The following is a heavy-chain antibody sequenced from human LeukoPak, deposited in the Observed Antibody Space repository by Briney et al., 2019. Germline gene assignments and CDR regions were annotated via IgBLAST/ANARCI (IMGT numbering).Heavy chain of an antibody. CDR1: GYTFTSYG. V-gene: IGHV1-18*01. J-gene: IGHJ6*02. CDR3: ARDHPLYCSSTSCYSPLRSHYYYYGMDV. Sequence: ASVKVSCKASGYTFTSYGISWVRQAPGQGLGWMGWISAYNGNTNYAQKLQGRVTMTTDTSTSTAYMELRSLRSDDTAVYYCARDHPLYCSSTSCYSPLRSHYYYYGMDVWGQGTTVTVSS. CDR2: ISAYNGNT. D-gene: IGHD2-2*01.